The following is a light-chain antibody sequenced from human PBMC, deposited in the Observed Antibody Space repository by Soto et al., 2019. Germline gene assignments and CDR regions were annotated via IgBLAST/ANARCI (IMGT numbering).Light chain of an antibody. Sequence: EIVLTQSPGTLSLSPGERATLSCRASQSVSTNLAWYQQKPGQAPRLPIYGASTRATGIPARFSVSGSGTEFTLTISSLQSEDFAVYYCQQYNNWWTFGQGTKVDIK. CDR2: GAS. J-gene: IGKJ1*01. CDR3: QQYNNWWT. CDR1: QSVSTN. V-gene: IGKV3-15*01.